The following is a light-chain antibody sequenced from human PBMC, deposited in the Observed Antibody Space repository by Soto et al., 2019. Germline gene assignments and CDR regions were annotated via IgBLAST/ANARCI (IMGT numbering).Light chain of an antibody. CDR2: DAS. CDR3: QQYKSYSWT. Sequence: DIQMTQSTSTLSASVGDRVTITCRASQSISTWLAWYQQKPGKAPNLLIYDASSLESGVPSRFSGSVSGTEFTRIVSSRQPDDFATDYLQQYKSYSWTFGQGAKVEIK. V-gene: IGKV1-5*01. CDR1: QSISTW. J-gene: IGKJ1*01.